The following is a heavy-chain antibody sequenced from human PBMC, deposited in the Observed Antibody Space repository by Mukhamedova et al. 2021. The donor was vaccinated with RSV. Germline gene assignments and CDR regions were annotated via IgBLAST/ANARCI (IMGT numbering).Heavy chain of an antibody. Sequence: GGSTYYADSVKGRFTISRDNSKNTLYLQMNSLRAEDTAVYYCAKDHGVRSSPYHWFDPWGQGTLVTVSS. CDR3: AKDHGVRSSPYHWFDP. D-gene: IGHD3-10*02. J-gene: IGHJ5*02. V-gene: IGHV3-23*01. CDR2: GGST.